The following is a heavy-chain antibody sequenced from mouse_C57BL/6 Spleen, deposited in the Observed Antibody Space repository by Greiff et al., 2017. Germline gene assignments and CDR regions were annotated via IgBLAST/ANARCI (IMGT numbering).Heavy chain of an antibody. Sequence: VQLQQSGAELARPGASVKLSCKASGYTFPSYGISWVKQRTGQGLEWIGEIYPRSGNTYYNEKFKGKATLTADKSSSTAYMELRSLTSEDSAVYFCARGDYDEYYFDYWGQGTTLTVSS. CDR3: ARGDYDEYYFDY. CDR2: IYPRSGNT. D-gene: IGHD2-4*01. J-gene: IGHJ2*01. V-gene: IGHV1-81*01. CDR1: GYTFPSYG.